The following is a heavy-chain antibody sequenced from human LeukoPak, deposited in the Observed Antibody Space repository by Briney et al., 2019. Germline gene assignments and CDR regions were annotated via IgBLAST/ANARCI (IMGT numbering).Heavy chain of an antibody. Sequence: SETLSLTCTVSGGSISSYYWSWIRQPPGKGLEWIGYIYYSGSTKYNPSLKSRVATSVDTSKTRFSLKLSSVPAAEPAVYYCARRRRWLTHFDPWGQGNLVTVSS. CDR1: GGSISSYY. CDR3: ARRRRWLTHFDP. V-gene: IGHV4-59*08. J-gene: IGHJ5*02. CDR2: IYYSGST. D-gene: IGHD5-24*01.